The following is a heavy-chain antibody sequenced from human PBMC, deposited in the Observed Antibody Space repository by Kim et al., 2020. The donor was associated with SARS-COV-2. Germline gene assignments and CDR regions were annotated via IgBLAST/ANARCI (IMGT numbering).Heavy chain of an antibody. V-gene: IGHV1-3*01. CDR2: INAGNGNK. CDR3: ASGSEYSGSYWADY. CDR1: GYTFTSYA. Sequence: ASVKVSCKASGYTFTSYAMHWVRQAPGQRLEWMGWINAGNGNKKYSQKFQGRVTITRVTSASTAYMELSSLRSEDTAVYYCASGSEYSGSYWADYWGQGTLVTVSS. D-gene: IGHD1-26*01. J-gene: IGHJ4*02.